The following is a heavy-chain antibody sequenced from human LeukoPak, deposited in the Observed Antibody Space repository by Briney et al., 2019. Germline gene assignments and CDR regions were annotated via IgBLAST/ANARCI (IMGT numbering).Heavy chain of an antibody. Sequence: SETLSLTCTVSGGSISSYYWSWFRQPPGKGLEWIGYIYYSGSTNYNPSLKSRVTISVDKSKNQFSLKLSSVTAADTAVYYCASRDVLLWFGELSGFDYWGQGTLVTVSS. CDR3: ASRDVLLWFGELSGFDY. CDR1: GGSISSYY. J-gene: IGHJ4*02. D-gene: IGHD3-10*01. CDR2: IYYSGST. V-gene: IGHV4-59*12.